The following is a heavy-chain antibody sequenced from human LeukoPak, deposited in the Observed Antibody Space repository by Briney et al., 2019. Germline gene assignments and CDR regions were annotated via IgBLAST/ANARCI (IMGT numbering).Heavy chain of an antibody. V-gene: IGHV4-34*01. CDR1: GGSFSGYY. D-gene: IGHD3-22*01. Sequence: PSETLSLTCAVYGGSFSGYYWSWIRQPPGKGLEWIGEINHSGSTNYNPSLKSRVTISVDTSKNQFSLKLSSVTAADTAVYYCARSLHITVIVVVIHDAFDIWGQGTMVTVSS. CDR3: ARSLHITVIVVVIHDAFDI. J-gene: IGHJ3*02. CDR2: INHSGST.